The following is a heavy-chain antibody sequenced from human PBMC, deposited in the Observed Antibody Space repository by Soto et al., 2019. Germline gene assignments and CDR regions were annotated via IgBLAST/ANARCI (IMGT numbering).Heavy chain of an antibody. D-gene: IGHD6-25*01. CDR3: AGQTFTIAAASYGRSNWFDP. CDR1: GASITSSIHF. V-gene: IGHV4-39*01. Sequence: SETLSLTCTASGASITSSIHFWVWFRQPPGKVLDWIGTIYFTGNTYYTPSLKSRLTMSIDTSKNEFSLRLNSVTAADTAVYYCAGQTFTIAAASYGRSNWFDPWGPGTLVTVSS. CDR2: IYFTGNT. J-gene: IGHJ5*02.